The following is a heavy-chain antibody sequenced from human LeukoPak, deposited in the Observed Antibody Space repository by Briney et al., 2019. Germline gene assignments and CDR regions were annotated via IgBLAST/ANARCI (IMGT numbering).Heavy chain of an antibody. CDR2: IYYSGGT. Sequence: TSETLSLTCTVSGGSISSYYWSWIRQPPGKGLEWIGYIYYSGGTNYNPSLKSRVTISVDTSKNQFSLKLSSVTAADTAVYYCAVAGLSGIDYWGQGTLVTVSS. J-gene: IGHJ4*02. CDR3: AVAGLSGIDY. V-gene: IGHV4-59*01. D-gene: IGHD6-19*01. CDR1: GGSISSYY.